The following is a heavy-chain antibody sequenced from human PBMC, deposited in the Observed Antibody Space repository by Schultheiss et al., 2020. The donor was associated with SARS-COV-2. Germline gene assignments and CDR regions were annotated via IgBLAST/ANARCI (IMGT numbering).Heavy chain of an antibody. CDR1: GGSISSGGYY. D-gene: IGHD2-15*01. Sequence: SETLSLTCTVSGGSISSGGYYWSWIRQHPGKGLEWIGSIYYSGSTYYNPSLKSRVTISVDTSKNQFSLKLSSVTAADTAVYYCARIVSGCSGGSCYLGAYYYYGMDVWGQGTTVTVSS. CDR3: ARIVSGCSGGSCYLGAYYYYGMDV. CDR2: IYYSGST. J-gene: IGHJ6*02. V-gene: IGHV4-39*01.